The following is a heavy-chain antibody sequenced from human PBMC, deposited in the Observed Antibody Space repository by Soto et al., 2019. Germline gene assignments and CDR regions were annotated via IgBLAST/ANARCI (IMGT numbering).Heavy chain of an antibody. J-gene: IGHJ5*02. CDR2: ISGNGIAT. D-gene: IGHD1-1*01. V-gene: IGHV3-23*01. CDR3: ARGGGTTLAPLP. CDR1: GFIFSDHA. Sequence: GGSLRLSCEASGFIFSDHAMSWVRQAPGKGLEWVSAISGNGIATYYADSVKGRVTMTRDTSISTAYMELTMLRSDDTAVYYCARGGGTTLAPLPWGQGTLVTVSS.